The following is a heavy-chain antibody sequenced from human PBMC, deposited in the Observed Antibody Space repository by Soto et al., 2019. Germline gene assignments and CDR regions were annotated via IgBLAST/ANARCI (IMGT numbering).Heavy chain of an antibody. CDR2: ISYDGSNK. Sequence: GGSRRLSCAAAGLTLSSYAMHWVRLAPGKGLEWVAVISYDGSNKYYAVSVKGRFTISRDNSKNTLYLQMNSLRAEDTAVYYCARGRSKVIRHLIDYWGQGTLVSVSS. CDR1: GLTLSSYA. CDR3: ARGRSKVIRHLIDY. V-gene: IGHV3-30-3*01. J-gene: IGHJ4*02. D-gene: IGHD3-16*02.